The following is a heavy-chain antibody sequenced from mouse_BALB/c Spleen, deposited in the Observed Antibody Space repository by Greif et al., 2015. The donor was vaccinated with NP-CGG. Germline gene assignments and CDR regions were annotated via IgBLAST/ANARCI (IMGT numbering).Heavy chain of an antibody. Sequence: DVMLVESGGGLVKPGGSLKLSCAASGFTFSSYTMSWVRQTPEKRLEWVATISSGGSYTYYPDSVKGRFTISRDNAKNTLYLQMSSLKSEDTAMYYCTGGGNYAMDYWGQGTSVTVSS. J-gene: IGHJ4*01. D-gene: IGHD2-14*01. V-gene: IGHV5-6-4*01. CDR3: TGGGNYAMDY. CDR2: ISSGGSYT. CDR1: GFTFSSYT.